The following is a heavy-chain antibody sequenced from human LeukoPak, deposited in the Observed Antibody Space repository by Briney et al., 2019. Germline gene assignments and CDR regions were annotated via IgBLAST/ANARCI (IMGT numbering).Heavy chain of an antibody. J-gene: IGHJ2*01. CDR1: GFTFSSYG. V-gene: IGHV3-30*18. D-gene: IGHD2-15*01. CDR2: VSYDGSNK. CDR3: AKGASMVAATYWYFDL. Sequence: GGSLRLSCAASGFTFSSYGMHWVRQAPGKGLEWVAVVSYDGSNKYYADSVKGRFAISRDNSKNTVSLQMSSLKTEDTAVYYCAKGASMVAATYWYFDLWGRGTLVSVSS.